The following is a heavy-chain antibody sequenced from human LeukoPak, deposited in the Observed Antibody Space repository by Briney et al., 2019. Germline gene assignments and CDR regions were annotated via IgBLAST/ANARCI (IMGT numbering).Heavy chain of an antibody. D-gene: IGHD6-13*01. J-gene: IGHJ4*02. CDR2: ISYDGSNK. V-gene: IGHV3-30*03. Sequence: GGSLRLSCAASGFAFSSYGMHWVRQAPGKGLEWVAVISYDGSNKYYADSVKGRFTISRDNSKNTLYLQMNSLRVEDTAVYYCARRWSFVYWGQGTLVTVSS. CDR1: GFAFSSYG. CDR3: ARRWSFVY.